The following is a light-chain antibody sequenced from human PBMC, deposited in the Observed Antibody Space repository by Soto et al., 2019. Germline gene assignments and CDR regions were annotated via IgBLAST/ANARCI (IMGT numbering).Light chain of an antibody. CDR1: QTISTW. J-gene: IGKJ1*01. Sequence: EIQFSQSPPTLSASVGDRVTITCRASQTISTWLAWYQQKPGKAPKLLIYKASSLESGVPSRFSGSGSGTEFTLSISGLQPDDFATYYCQQYNGYGRFGQGTMV. CDR3: QQYNGYGR. V-gene: IGKV1-5*03. CDR2: KAS.